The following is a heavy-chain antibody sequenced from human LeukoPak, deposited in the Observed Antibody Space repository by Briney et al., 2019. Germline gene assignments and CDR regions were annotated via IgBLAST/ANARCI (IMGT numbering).Heavy chain of an antibody. J-gene: IGHJ5*02. CDR3: ARGRITMVRGVIFSWFDP. CDR2: INPNSGGT. CDR1: GYTLTGYY. D-gene: IGHD3-10*01. Sequence: GSSVKVSCKASGYTLTGYYMHWVRQAPGQGLEWMGWINPNSGGTNYAQKFQGRVTMTRDTSISTAYMELSRLRSDDTAVYYCARGRITMVRGVIFSWFDPWGQGTLVTVSS. V-gene: IGHV1-2*02.